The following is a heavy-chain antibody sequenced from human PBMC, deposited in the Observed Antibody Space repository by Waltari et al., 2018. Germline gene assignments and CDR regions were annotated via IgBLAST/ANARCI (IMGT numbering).Heavy chain of an antibody. V-gene: IGHV1-8*03. CDR1: GYTFTSYD. D-gene: IGHD2-15*01. CDR3: ARGSGLNIVVVVAATTSHFDY. Sequence: QVQLVQSGAEVKKPGASVKVSCKASGYTFTSYDINWVRQATGQGLEWMGWMNPNSGNTGYAQKFQGRVTITRNTSISTAYMELSSLRSEDTAVYYCARGSGLNIVVVVAATTSHFDYWGQGTLVIVSS. J-gene: IGHJ4*02. CDR2: MNPNSGNT.